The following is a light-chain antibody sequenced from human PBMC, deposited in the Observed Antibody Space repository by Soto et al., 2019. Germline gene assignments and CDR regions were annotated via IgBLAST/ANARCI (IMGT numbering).Light chain of an antibody. V-gene: IGKV1-5*03. CDR1: QSISPW. CDR2: KAS. Sequence: DIQMTQSPSTLSASVGDRVTITCRASQSISPWLAWYQLKPGKAPKLLIYKASSLESGVPLRFSGSGSGTEFTLTISSLEPDDFATYYCQQYNNYSWTCGQGTKVEIK. J-gene: IGKJ1*01. CDR3: QQYNNYSWT.